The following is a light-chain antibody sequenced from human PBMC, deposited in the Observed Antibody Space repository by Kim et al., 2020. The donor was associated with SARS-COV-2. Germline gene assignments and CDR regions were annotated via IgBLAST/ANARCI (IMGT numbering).Light chain of an antibody. Sequence: GQSITISCTGSRSDVGANYYVSWYQQHPGKAPKLMIYDVSTRPSGVSNRFSGSKSGNTASLTISGLQAEDEADYYCSSFTSINTRVFGTGTKVTVL. J-gene: IGLJ1*01. V-gene: IGLV2-14*03. CDR1: RSDVGANYY. CDR3: SSFTSINTRV. CDR2: DVS.